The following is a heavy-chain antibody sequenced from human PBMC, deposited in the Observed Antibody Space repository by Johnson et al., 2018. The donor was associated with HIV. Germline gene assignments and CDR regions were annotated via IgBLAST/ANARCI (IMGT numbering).Heavy chain of an antibody. CDR3: AREGRGSSSGAFDI. CDR2: ITVSGDNT. CDR1: GFTFSDCA. V-gene: IGHV3-23*04. Sequence: VQLVESGGGLVQPRGSLRLSCAASGFTFSDCAMSWVRQGPGKGLEWVSAITVSGDNTYYANSVKGRFTISRDNSKNTLYLQMGSLRAEDMAVYYCAREGRGSSSGAFDIWGQGTMVTVSS. D-gene: IGHD6-6*01. J-gene: IGHJ3*02.